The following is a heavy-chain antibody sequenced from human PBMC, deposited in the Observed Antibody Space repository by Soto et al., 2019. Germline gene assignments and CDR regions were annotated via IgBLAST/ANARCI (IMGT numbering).Heavy chain of an antibody. CDR1: GFTFSSYA. J-gene: IGHJ6*02. CDR3: AKVILSTTRYYYFGMDV. V-gene: IGHV3-23*01. D-gene: IGHD2-2*01. Sequence: GSLRLSCAASGFTFSSYAMNWVRQAPGKGLEWVSGISGSGGSTYYADSVKGRFTISRDNSKDTLNLQMNSLTAEDTAVYYCAKVILSTTRYYYFGMDVWGQGTTVTVSS. CDR2: ISGSGGST.